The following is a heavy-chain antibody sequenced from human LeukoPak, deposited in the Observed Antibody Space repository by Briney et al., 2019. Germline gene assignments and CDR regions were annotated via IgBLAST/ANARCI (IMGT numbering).Heavy chain of an antibody. CDR3: ARDTPPPDYYGSGSYRGYFDH. V-gene: IGHV3-21*01. D-gene: IGHD3-10*01. Sequence: GGSLRLSCAASAFTFSSYTMNWVRQAPGKGLEWVSSISSSSSYIYYADSVKGRFTISRGNAKNALYLQMNSLRAEDTAVYYCARDTPPPDYYGSGSYRGYFDHWGQGTLVTVSS. CDR2: ISSSSSYI. CDR1: AFTFSSYT. J-gene: IGHJ4*02.